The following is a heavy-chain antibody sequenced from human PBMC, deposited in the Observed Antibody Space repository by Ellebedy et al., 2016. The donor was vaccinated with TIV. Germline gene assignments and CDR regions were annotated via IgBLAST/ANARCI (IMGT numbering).Heavy chain of an antibody. J-gene: IGHJ4*02. CDR2: VSGSGDST. D-gene: IGHD5-12*01. Sequence: GGSLRLSXIASGFTFSSYAMSWVRQAPGKGLEWVSDVSGSGDSTYYADSVRGRFTISRDNSRNTLFLEMNSLTADDTAIYYCAKPRSGYDAFDSWGQGTLVTVSS. V-gene: IGHV3-23*01. CDR1: GFTFSSYA. CDR3: AKPRSGYDAFDS.